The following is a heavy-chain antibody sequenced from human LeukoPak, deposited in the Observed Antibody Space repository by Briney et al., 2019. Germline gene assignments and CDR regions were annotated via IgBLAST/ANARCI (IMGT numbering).Heavy chain of an antibody. CDR3: ATLHPVAGTDYYYYYGMDV. CDR1: GYTLTELS. V-gene: IGHV1-24*01. D-gene: IGHD6-19*01. Sequence: ASVKVSCKVSGYTLTELSMHWVRQAPGKGLEWMGGFGPEDGETIYAQKFQGRVTMTEDTSTDTAYMELSSLRSEDTAVYYCATLHPVAGTDYYYYYGMDVWGKGTAVTVSS. CDR2: FGPEDGET. J-gene: IGHJ6*04.